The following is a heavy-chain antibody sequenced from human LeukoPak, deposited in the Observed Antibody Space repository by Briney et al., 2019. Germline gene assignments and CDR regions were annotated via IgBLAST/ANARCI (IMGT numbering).Heavy chain of an antibody. CDR2: ISGSGGST. Sequence: GGSLRLSCAASGFTFSSYAMSRVRQAPGQGLEWVSAISGSGGSTYYADSVKGRFTISRDNSKNTLYLQMNSLRAEDTAVYYCAKAAREYSSSYYFDYWGQGTLVTVSS. D-gene: IGHD6-6*01. CDR3: AKAAREYSSSYYFDY. CDR1: GFTFSSYA. V-gene: IGHV3-23*01. J-gene: IGHJ4*02.